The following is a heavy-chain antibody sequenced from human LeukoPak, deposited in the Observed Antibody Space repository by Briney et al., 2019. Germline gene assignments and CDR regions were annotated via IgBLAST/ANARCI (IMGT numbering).Heavy chain of an antibody. D-gene: IGHD6-19*01. CDR2: ISGSGGST. CDR1: GFTFSSYA. V-gene: IGHV3-23*01. J-gene: IGHJ1*01. Sequence: GGSLRLSYAASGFTFSSYAMSWVRPAPGKGLEWGSDISGSGGSTYYADSVKGRFTISRDNSKNTLYLQMNSLRAEDTAVYYCAKDQKGIAVAGSLGYFQHWGQGTLVTVSS. CDR3: AKDQKGIAVAGSLGYFQH.